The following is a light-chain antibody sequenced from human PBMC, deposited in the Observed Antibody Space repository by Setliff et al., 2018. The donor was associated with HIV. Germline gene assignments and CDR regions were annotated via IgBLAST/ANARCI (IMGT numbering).Light chain of an antibody. Sequence: QNVTISCSGSASNIGSSFVHWYRQVAGTTPQLLIYRDDQRPSGVPDRFSGSKSGTSASLAITGLRSDDEADYYCATWDDSLGGLYVFASGTRSPS. J-gene: IGLJ1*01. CDR1: ASNIGSSF. CDR3: ATWDDSLGGLYV. V-gene: IGLV1-47*01. CDR2: RDD.